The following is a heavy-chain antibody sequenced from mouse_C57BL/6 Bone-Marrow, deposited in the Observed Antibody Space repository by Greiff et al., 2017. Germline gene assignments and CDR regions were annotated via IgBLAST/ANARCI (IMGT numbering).Heavy chain of an antibody. D-gene: IGHD3-2*02. CDR2: IDPENGDT. CDR3: SYRQLRPDYAMDY. Sequence: EVKLMESGAELVRPGASVKLSCTASGFNIKDDYMHWVKRRPEQGLEWIGWIDPENGDTEYASKFQGKATITADTSSNTAYLQLSSLTSEDTAVYYCSYRQLRPDYAMDYWGQGTSVTVSS. CDR1: GFNIKDDY. J-gene: IGHJ4*01. V-gene: IGHV14-4*01.